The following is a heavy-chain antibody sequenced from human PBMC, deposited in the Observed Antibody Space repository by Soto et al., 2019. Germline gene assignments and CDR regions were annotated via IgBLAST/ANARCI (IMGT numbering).Heavy chain of an antibody. CDR3: ARERFYDASDAFDI. V-gene: IGHV3-21*01. J-gene: IGHJ3*02. D-gene: IGHD3-22*01. CDR1: GFTFSTYS. CDR2: ISSSSNYI. Sequence: PGGSLRLSCAASGFTFSTYSMNWVRQAPGKGLGWVSSISSSSNYIYYADSVKGRFTISRDNAKNSLYLQMNSLRAEDTAVYYCARERFYDASDAFDIWGHGTMVTVSS.